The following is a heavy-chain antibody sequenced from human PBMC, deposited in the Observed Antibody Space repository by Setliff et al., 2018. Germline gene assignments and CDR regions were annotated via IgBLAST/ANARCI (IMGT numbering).Heavy chain of an antibody. CDR2: ISSSSSTI. CDR3: ASRGFRPGFDY. CDR1: GFTFSSYS. V-gene: IGHV3-48*01. J-gene: IGHJ4*02. Sequence: PGGSLRLSCAASGFTFSSYSMNWVRQAPGKGLEWVSYISSSSSTIYYADSVKGRFTISRDNAKNSLYLQMNSLRAEDTAVYYCASRGFRPGFDYWGQGTLVTVSS. D-gene: IGHD3-10*01.